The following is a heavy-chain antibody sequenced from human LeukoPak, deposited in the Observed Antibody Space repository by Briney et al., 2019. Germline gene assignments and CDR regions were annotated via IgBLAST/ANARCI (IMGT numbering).Heavy chain of an antibody. V-gene: IGHV4-39*01. CDR1: GGSISSSSYY. CDR2: IYYSEST. J-gene: IGHJ6*03. D-gene: IGHD6-13*01. Sequence: PSETLSLTCTVSGGSISSSSYYWGWIRQPPGKGLEWIGSIYYSESTYYTPSLQSRVTISVDTSKNQFSLKLSSVTAADTAVYYCARPATPGVFYYYMDVWGKGTTVTVSS. CDR3: ARPATPGVFYYYMDV.